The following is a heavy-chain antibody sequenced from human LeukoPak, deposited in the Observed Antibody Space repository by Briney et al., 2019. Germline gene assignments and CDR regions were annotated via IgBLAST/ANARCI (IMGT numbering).Heavy chain of an antibody. V-gene: IGHV4-59*01. J-gene: IGHJ4*02. CDR3: ARSSYDILTGYYYAH. CDR2: IYSGST. CDR1: GDSISSYY. D-gene: IGHD3-9*01. Sequence: NPSETLSLTCTVSGDSISSYYWNWIRQPPGKGLEWIGYIYSGSTNYNPSLRSRVTISVDTSKNQFSLKLSSVTAADTAVYYCARSSYDILTGYYYAHWGQGTLVPVSS.